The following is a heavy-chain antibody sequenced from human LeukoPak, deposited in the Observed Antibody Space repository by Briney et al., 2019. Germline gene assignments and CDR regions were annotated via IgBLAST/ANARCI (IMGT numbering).Heavy chain of an antibody. CDR2: MNPNSGNT. D-gene: IGHD2-2*01. CDR3: ARDAHLVYYYYGMDV. Sequence: GASVNVSCKASGYTFTSYDINWVRQATGQGLEWMGWMNPNSGNTGYAQKFQGRVTMTRNTYISTAYMGLSSLRSEDTAVYYCARDAHLVYYYYGMDVWGQGTTVTVSS. J-gene: IGHJ6*02. CDR1: GYTFTSYD. V-gene: IGHV1-8*01.